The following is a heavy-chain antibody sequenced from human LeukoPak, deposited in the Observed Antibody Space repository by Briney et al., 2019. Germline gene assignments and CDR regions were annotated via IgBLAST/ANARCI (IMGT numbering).Heavy chain of an antibody. CDR1: GFNFSSYS. CDR2: ISSSSSYI. CDR3: ARDLTIVVLTNAFDI. D-gene: IGHD3-22*01. V-gene: IGHV3-21*01. J-gene: IGHJ3*02. Sequence: GGSLRLSCAASGFNFSSYSMNWVRQAPGKGLEWVSSISSSSSYIYYADSVKGRFTISRDNAKNSLYLQMNSLRAEDTAVYYCARDLTIVVLTNAFDIWGQGTMVTVSS.